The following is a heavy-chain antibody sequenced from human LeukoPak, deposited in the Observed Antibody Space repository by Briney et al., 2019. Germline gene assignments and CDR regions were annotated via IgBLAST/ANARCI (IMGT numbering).Heavy chain of an antibody. CDR1: GFTFSTYA. CDR3: ARECLSGGTCSDGFDI. CDR2: INNDGSST. J-gene: IGHJ3*02. V-gene: IGHV3-74*01. Sequence: GGSLRLSCEASGFTFSTYAMSWVRQAPGKGLVWVSRINNDGSSTGYADSVKGRFTISRDNAKNTLYLQMNSLRAEDTAVYYCARECLSGGTCSDGFDIWGQGTMVTVSS. D-gene: IGHD2-15*01.